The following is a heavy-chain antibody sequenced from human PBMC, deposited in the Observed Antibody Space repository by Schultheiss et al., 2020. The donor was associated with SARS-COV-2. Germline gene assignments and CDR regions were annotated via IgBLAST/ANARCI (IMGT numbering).Heavy chain of an antibody. V-gene: IGHV3-48*04. CDR2: ISSSSSTI. D-gene: IGHD6-6*01. Sequence: GGSLRLSCAASGFTFSSYAMSWVRQAPGKGLEWVSYISSSSSTIYYADSVKGRFTISRDNAKNSLYLQMNSLRAEDTAVYYCASGVWQLEFFSYYYGMDVWGQGTTVTVSS. CDR1: GFTFSSYA. CDR3: ASGVWQLEFFSYYYGMDV. J-gene: IGHJ6*02.